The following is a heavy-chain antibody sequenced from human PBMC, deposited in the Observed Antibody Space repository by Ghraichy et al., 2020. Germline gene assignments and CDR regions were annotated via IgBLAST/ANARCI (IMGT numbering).Heavy chain of an antibody. CDR2: INYSGNT. V-gene: IGHV4-39*01. CDR3: ATPRRGAAGFDF. D-gene: IGHD6-13*01. J-gene: IGHJ4*02. Sequence: SETLSLTCTVSGASISTSTHYWGWVRQPPGKEPKWIASINYSGNTYYNPSLWSRVTISVDTSKNQFSLKVISVTATDTAVYFCATPRRGAAGFDFWGQGVLVTVFS. CDR1: GASISTSTHY.